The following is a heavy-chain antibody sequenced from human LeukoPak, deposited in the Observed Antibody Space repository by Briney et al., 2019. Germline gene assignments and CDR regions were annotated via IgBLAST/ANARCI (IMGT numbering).Heavy chain of an antibody. Sequence: ASVKVSCKASGYTFTSHLVHWVRQAPGQGLEWMGVFNPGGDSISYSQKFQGRVTLTRDTSTSTAYMELRSLRSEDTGVYYCARQQEVTSDSYYYAMDVWGQGTTVTVSS. CDR2: FNPGGDSI. J-gene: IGHJ6*02. CDR1: GYTFTSHL. D-gene: IGHD4-23*01. V-gene: IGHV1-46*01. CDR3: ARQQEVTSDSYYYAMDV.